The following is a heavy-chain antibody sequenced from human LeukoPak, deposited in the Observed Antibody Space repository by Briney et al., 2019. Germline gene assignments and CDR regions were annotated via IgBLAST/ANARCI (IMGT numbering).Heavy chain of an antibody. D-gene: IGHD6-13*01. V-gene: IGHV3-64*01. CDR3: ARQATRIAAAGTSIDY. CDR1: GFTSSSYA. Sequence: PGGSLRLSCAASGFTSSSYAMHWVRQAPGKGLEYVAAISSNGGSTYYANSVKGRFTISRDNSKNTLYLQMGSLRAEDMAVYYCARQATRIAAAGTSIDYWGQGTLVTVSS. J-gene: IGHJ4*02. CDR2: ISSNGGST.